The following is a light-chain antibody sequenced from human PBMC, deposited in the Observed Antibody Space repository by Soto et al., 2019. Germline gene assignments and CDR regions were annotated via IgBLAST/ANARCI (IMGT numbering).Light chain of an antibody. Sequence: EIVLTQSPATLSVSPGERATLSCRASQSVGNNLAWYQQKGGQAPRLLMHGASTRATGIPARFSGSGSGTEFTLTISSLQSEDFAFYYCHHYRNWPVTFGQGTKLEIK. CDR2: GAS. CDR1: QSVGNN. V-gene: IGKV3-15*01. J-gene: IGKJ2*01. CDR3: HHYRNWPVT.